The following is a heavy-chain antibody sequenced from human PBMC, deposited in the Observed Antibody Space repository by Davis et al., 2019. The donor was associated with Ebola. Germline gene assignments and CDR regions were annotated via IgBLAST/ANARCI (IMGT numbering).Heavy chain of an antibody. CDR1: GFTFSSYS. J-gene: IGHJ2*01. D-gene: IGHD2-8*01. CDR3: ATVRGVCTDGVCSPYWYFDL. Sequence: GGSLRLSCAASGFTFSSYSMNWVRQAPGKGLEWVSYISSSSSTIHYADSVKGRFTISRDNAKKSLYLQMSSLRDEDTAVYYCATVRGVCTDGVCSPYWYFDLWGQGTLVTVSS. V-gene: IGHV3-48*02. CDR2: ISSSSSTI.